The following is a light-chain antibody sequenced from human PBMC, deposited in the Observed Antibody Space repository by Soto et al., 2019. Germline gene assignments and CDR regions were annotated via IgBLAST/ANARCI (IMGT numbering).Light chain of an antibody. CDR1: SGSVSTSYY. CDR2: STS. Sequence: QTVVTQEPSFSVSPGGTVTLTCGLSSGSVSTSYYPSWYQQTPGQAPRTLIYSTSTRSSGVPDRFSGSILGNKAALTITGAQADDESDYYCCSYGGSDTWVFGGGTKLTVL. J-gene: IGLJ3*02. CDR3: CSYGGSDTWV. V-gene: IGLV8-61*01.